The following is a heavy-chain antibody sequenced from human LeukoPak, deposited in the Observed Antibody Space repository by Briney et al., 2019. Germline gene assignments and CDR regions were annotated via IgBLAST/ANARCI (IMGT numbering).Heavy chain of an antibody. Sequence: GSLRLSCAASGFTVRDFWMAWFRQAQGKGLEWVAHIKEDGTAKYYADSVRGRFTIFKDDDGNSLSLQMNSLRVEDTAVYYCVRGGWELDYWGQGTLVTVAS. V-gene: IGHV3-7*03. CDR1: GFTVRDFW. CDR2: IKEDGTAK. CDR3: VRGGWELDY. D-gene: IGHD4-23*01. J-gene: IGHJ4*02.